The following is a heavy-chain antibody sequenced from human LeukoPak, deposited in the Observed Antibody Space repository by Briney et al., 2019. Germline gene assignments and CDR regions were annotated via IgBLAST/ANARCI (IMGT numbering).Heavy chain of an antibody. D-gene: IGHD4-17*01. J-gene: IGHJ4*02. Sequence: PGGSLRLSCAASGFTFSSYSMNWVRQAPGKGLEWVSYISSSSSTIYYADSVKGRFTISRDNAKNSLYLQMNSLRAEDTAVYYCARAYDDYGDYPCDYWGQGTLVTVSS. CDR1: GFTFSSYS. V-gene: IGHV3-48*04. CDR2: ISSSSSTI. CDR3: ARAYDDYGDYPCDY.